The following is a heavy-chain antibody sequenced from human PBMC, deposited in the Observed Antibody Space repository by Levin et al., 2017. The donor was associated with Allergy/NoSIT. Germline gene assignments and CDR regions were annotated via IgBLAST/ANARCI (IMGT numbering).Heavy chain of an antibody. CDR3: ARGYDISDY. CDR2: IWYDGSNK. D-gene: IGHD3-9*01. V-gene: IGHV3-33*01. J-gene: IGHJ4*02. CDR1: GFTLSNFG. Sequence: SGGSLRLSCAASGFTLSNFGMHWVRQAPGKGLEWVAVIWYDGSNKYYADSVKGRFTISRDNSKNTLYLQMNSLRAEDTAVYYCARGYDISDYWGQGTLVTVSS.